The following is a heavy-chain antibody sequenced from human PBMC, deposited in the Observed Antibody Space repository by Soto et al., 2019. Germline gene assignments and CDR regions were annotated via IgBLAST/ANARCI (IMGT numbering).Heavy chain of an antibody. Sequence: ASVKVSCKASGGTFSSYAISWVRQAPGQGLEWMGGIIPIFGTANYAQKFQGRVTITADKSTSTAYMELSSLRSEDTGVYYCARDLAYCGGECYSDDYWGQGTLVTV. J-gene: IGHJ4*02. CDR1: GGTFSSYA. D-gene: IGHD2-21*01. CDR2: IIPIFGTA. CDR3: ARDLAYCGGECYSDDY. V-gene: IGHV1-69*06.